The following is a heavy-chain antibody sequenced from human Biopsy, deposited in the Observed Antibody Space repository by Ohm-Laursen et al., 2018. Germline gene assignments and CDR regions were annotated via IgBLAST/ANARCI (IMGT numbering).Heavy chain of an antibody. J-gene: IGHJ4*02. V-gene: IGHV4-59*13. Sequence: SVTLSFTCTVFGGSIGSFFWSWIPPPPGQGLVWIGYIYCSGSTNYNPSLRSRVTISVDRSKNQFSLELSSVTAADTAVYYCARVGAGAPSIDYFDYWGQGALVTVSS. CDR3: ARVGAGAPSIDYFDY. CDR1: GGSIGSFF. D-gene: IGHD1-26*01. CDR2: IYCSGST.